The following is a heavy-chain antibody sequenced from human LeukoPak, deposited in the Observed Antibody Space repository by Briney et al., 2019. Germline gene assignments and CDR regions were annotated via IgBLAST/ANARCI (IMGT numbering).Heavy chain of an antibody. Sequence: GGSLRLSCVASGFNFNTYGMHWVRQAPGKGLEWMASIWYDGTNKNYADSVKGRFTISRDNSKNTLYLQMNSLRGEDTAFYYCASLGAFSSNHVLRWFDPWGQGTLVTVSS. D-gene: IGHD2/OR15-2a*01. CDR1: GFNFNTYG. CDR2: IWYDGTNK. V-gene: IGHV3-33*01. J-gene: IGHJ5*02. CDR3: ASLGAFSSNHVLRWFDP.